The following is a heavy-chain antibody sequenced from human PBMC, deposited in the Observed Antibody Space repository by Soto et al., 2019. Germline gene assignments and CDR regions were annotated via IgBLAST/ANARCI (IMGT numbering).Heavy chain of an antibody. CDR3: AKGRGDYYYYGMDV. J-gene: IGHJ6*02. CDR2: ISYDGSNK. D-gene: IGHD3-16*01. CDR1: GFTFSSYG. V-gene: IGHV3-30*18. Sequence: QVQLVESGGGVVQPGRSLRLSCAASGFTFSSYGMHWVRQAPGKGLEWVAVISYDGSNKYYADSVKGRFTISRDNSKNTLYLQMNSRRAEDTAVYYCAKGRGDYYYYGMDVWGQGTTVTVSS.